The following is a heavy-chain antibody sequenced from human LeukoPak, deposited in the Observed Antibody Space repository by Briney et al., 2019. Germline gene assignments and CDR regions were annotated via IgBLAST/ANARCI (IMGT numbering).Heavy chain of an antibody. CDR1: GGSFSGYY. D-gene: IGHD3-9*01. Sequence: SETLSLTCAVYGGSFSGYYWSWIRQPPGKGLEWSGEINHSGSTNYNPSLKSRVTISVDTPKNQFSPKLSSVAAADTAVYYCARRLPLLRYFDWLSLGYFDYWGQGTLVTVSS. CDR2: INHSGST. CDR3: ARRLPLLRYFDWLSLGYFDY. J-gene: IGHJ4*02. V-gene: IGHV4-34*01.